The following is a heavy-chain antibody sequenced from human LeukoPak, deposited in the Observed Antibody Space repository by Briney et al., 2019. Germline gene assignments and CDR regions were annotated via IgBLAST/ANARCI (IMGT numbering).Heavy chain of an antibody. V-gene: IGHV4-38-2*02. CDR3: ARDGGGRLDYYFDF. D-gene: IGHD3/OR15-3a*01. CDR1: GYSITSGFY. Sequence: SETLSLTCSVSGYSITSGFYWGWIRQTPGKALEWTGSMYHSGSTYYNPSLESRVTLSVDTSRNQFSLKLTSVTAADTALYFCARDGGGRLDYYFDFWGQGSLVTVSS. J-gene: IGHJ4*02. CDR2: MYHSGST.